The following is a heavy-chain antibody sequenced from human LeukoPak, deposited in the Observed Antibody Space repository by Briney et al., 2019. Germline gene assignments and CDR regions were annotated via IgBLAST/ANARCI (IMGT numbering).Heavy chain of an antibody. CDR2: ISGGSDYI. Sequence: PGGSLRLSCAASGFSFSGYSMTWVRQAPRKGLEWVSSISGGSDYIFHADSVKGRFTVSRDNAKNSLYLHMNSLRAEDTAVYYCVRVRRIRYSGSYGDYWGQGTLVTVSS. V-gene: IGHV3-21*01. J-gene: IGHJ4*02. CDR3: VRVRRIRYSGSYGDY. CDR1: GFSFSGYS. D-gene: IGHD1-26*01.